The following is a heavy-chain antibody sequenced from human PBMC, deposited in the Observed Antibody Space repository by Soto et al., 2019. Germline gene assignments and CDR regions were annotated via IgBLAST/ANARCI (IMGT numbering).Heavy chain of an antibody. J-gene: IGHJ4*02. CDR1: GFTVSSNY. Sequence: EVQLVESGGGLVQPGGSLRLSCAASGFTVSSNYMSWVRQAPGKGLEWVSVIYSGGSTYYADSVKGRFTISRHNSKNKMYLQMNSLRAEDTAVYYCARGAILPFDYWGQGTLVTVSS. CDR2: IYSGGST. CDR3: ARGAILPFDY. V-gene: IGHV3-66*01.